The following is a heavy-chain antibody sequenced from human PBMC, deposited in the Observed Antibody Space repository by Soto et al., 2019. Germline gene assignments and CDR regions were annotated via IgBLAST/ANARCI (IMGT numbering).Heavy chain of an antibody. CDR3: ARGPLWAVAEPCDY. J-gene: IGHJ4*02. V-gene: IGHV1-3*01. Sequence: QVQLVQSGAEVKKPGASVKVSCKASGYTFTSYAMHWVRQAPGQRLEWMGWINAGNGNTKYSQKFQGSVTITRDTSASTAYMELSSLRSEDTAVYYCARGPLWAVAEPCDYWGQGTLVIVSS. CDR1: GYTFTSYA. D-gene: IGHD6-19*01. CDR2: INAGNGNT.